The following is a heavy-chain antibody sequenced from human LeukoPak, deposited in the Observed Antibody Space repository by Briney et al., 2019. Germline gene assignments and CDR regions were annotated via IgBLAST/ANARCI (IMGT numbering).Heavy chain of an antibody. D-gene: IGHD6-13*01. J-gene: IGHJ4*02. V-gene: IGHV3-9*01. CDR3: AKTGIAAAGIIANYFDY. Sequence: GRSLRLSCAASGFTFDDYAMHWVRHAPGKGLEWVSGISWNSGSIVYADSVKGRFTISRDNAKNSLYLQMNSLRAEDTALYYCAKTGIAAAGIIANYFDYWGQGTLVTVSS. CDR1: GFTFDDYA. CDR2: ISWNSGSI.